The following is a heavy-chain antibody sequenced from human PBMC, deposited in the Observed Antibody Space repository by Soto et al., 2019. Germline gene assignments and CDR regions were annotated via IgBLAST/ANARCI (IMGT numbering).Heavy chain of an antibody. CDR1: GFTFSSYG. V-gene: IGHV3-33*01. J-gene: IGHJ5*02. CDR3: ARESGALTVTRYNWFDP. Sequence: QVQLVESGGGVVQPGRSLRLSCAASGFTFSSYGMHWVRQAPGKGLDWVAVIWYDGSNKYYADSVKGRFTISRDNSKNTLYLQMNSLRAEDTAVYYCARESGALTVTRYNWFDPWGQGTLVIDSS. D-gene: IGHD4-4*01. CDR2: IWYDGSNK.